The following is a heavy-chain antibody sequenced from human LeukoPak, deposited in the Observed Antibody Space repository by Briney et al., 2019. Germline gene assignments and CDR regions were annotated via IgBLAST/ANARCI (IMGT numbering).Heavy chain of an antibody. Sequence: GESLKTSCKGSGYSFTSYWIGWVRQMPGKGLKWMGIIYPGDSDTRYSPSFKGQVTISADKSTSTAYLQWSSLEASDTAMYYCARQMYPSIAAPRTNAEYFQHWGQGALVTVST. D-gene: IGHD6-6*01. V-gene: IGHV5-51*01. J-gene: IGHJ1*01. CDR1: GYSFTSYW. CDR2: IYPGDSDT. CDR3: ARQMYPSIAAPRTNAEYFQH.